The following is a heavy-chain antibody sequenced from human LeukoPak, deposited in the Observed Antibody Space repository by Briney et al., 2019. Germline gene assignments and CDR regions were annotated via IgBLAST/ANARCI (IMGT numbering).Heavy chain of an antibody. Sequence: ASVKVSCKASGYTFTGYYMHWVRQAPGQGREWMGWINPNSGGTNYAQRLQGRVTMTRDTSISTAYMELSRLRSDDTAVYYCASPLFRRGGSSWGQGTLVIVSS. V-gene: IGHV1-2*02. J-gene: IGHJ4*02. CDR2: INPNSGGT. CDR1: GYTFTGYY. CDR3: ASPLFRRGGSS.